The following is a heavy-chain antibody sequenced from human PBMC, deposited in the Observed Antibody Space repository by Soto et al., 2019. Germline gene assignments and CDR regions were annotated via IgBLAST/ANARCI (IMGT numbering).Heavy chain of an antibody. J-gene: IGHJ6*02. V-gene: IGHV1-69*12. Sequence: QVQLVQSGAEVKKPGSSVKVSCKASGGTFSSYAISWVRQAPGQGLEWMGGIIPIFGTANYAQKFQGRVTITADESQGTADMELSSLIYEDTAVCYCARRGPAAGCYYGMAVWGQGPTVTVSS. D-gene: IGHD2-2*01. CDR1: GGTFSSYA. CDR3: ARRGPAAGCYYGMAV. CDR2: IIPIFGTA.